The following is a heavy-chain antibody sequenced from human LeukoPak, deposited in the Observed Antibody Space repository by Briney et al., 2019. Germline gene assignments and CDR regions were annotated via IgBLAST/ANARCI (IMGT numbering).Heavy chain of an antibody. J-gene: IGHJ4*02. Sequence: SETLSLTCTVSGASISSYYWSWIRQPAGKGLEWIGRIHTTGGTRYNSSLKSRITMSVDASKNQFSLKVSSVTAADTAVYYCARDLALGYCPSSSCSSPLFDYWGQGTLVTVSS. CDR2: IHTTGGT. D-gene: IGHD2-2*01. CDR3: ARDLALGYCPSSSCSSPLFDY. CDR1: GASISSYY. V-gene: IGHV4-4*07.